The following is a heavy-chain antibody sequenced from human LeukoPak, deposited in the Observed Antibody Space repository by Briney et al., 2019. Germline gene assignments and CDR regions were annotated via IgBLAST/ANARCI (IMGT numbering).Heavy chain of an antibody. D-gene: IGHD1-26*01. J-gene: IGHJ3*02. CDR1: GGSISSYY. V-gene: IGHV4-59*01. CDR3: AREGRELPRTFDI. CDR2: IYYSGST. Sequence: SETLSLTCTVSGGSISSYYWSWIRQPPGKGLEWIGYIYYSGSTNYNPSLKSRVTISVDTSKNQFSLKLSSVTAADTAVYYCAREGRELPRTFDIWGQGTMVTVSS.